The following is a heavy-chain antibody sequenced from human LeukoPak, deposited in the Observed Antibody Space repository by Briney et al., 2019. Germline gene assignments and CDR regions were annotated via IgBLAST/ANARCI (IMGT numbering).Heavy chain of an antibody. CDR2: IIGSGDRT. D-gene: IGHD6-19*01. Sequence: PGGSLRLSCAASGFTFSSYVMSWVRQAPGKGLEWVSAIIGSGDRTYYADSVKGRFTISRDNSKNTVYLQMNSLRAEDTAVYYCAKRGPTGAGKSPDYFDYWGRGTLVTVSS. CDR1: GFTFSSYV. J-gene: IGHJ4*02. V-gene: IGHV3-23*01. CDR3: AKRGPTGAGKSPDYFDY.